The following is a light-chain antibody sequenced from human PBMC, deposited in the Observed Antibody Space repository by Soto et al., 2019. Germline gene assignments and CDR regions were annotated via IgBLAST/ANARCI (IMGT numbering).Light chain of an antibody. Sequence: EVVMTQSPATLSASPGERATLSCRANQTISSNLAWYQQKPGQAPRLLIYGASTRATGIPARFSGSGSGTEFTLTISGLQSEDFTVYYCQHYNNWVGTFGGGTKVDIK. CDR2: GAS. CDR3: QHYNNWVGT. J-gene: IGKJ4*01. V-gene: IGKV3-15*01. CDR1: QTISSN.